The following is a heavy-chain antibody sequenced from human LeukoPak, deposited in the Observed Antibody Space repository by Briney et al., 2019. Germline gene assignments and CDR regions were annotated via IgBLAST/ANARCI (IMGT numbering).Heavy chain of an antibody. J-gene: IGHJ4*02. Sequence: PGGSLRLSCAASTFTFSSYTMNWVRQAPGTGLEWVSYISSSGSYIYYADSLKGRFTISRDNSKNTLYLQMNTLRAGDTAVYSCAKNGRGYSSDYFDYWGQGTLVTVSS. V-gene: IGHV3-21*04. D-gene: IGHD5-18*01. CDR1: TFTFSSYT. CDR2: ISSSGSYI. CDR3: AKNGRGYSSDYFDY.